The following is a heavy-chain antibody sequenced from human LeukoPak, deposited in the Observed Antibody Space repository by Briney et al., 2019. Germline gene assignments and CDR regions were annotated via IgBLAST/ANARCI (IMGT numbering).Heavy chain of an antibody. D-gene: IGHD1-1*01. J-gene: IGHJ5*02. CDR2: IYYSGNT. CDR1: GGSISSYY. V-gene: IGHV4-59*08. Sequence: SETLSLTCTVSGGSISSYYWSWIRHPPGKGLEGIGYIYYSGNTNYNPSLKSRVTISVDTSKNQFSLKLSSVTAADTAVYYCAGVQLERQGGFDPWGQGTLVTVSS. CDR3: AGVQLERQGGFDP.